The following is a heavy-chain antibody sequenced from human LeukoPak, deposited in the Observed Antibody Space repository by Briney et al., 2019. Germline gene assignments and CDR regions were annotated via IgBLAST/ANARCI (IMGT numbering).Heavy chain of an antibody. CDR3: ARDCTNGVCYGTDFDY. Sequence: PGGSLRLSCAASGFTFSSYGMHWVRQAPGKGLEWVAVIWYDGSNKYYADSVKGRFTISRDNSKNTLYLQMNSLRAEHTAVYYCARDCTNGVCYGTDFDYWGQGTLVTVSS. V-gene: IGHV3-33*01. CDR1: GFTFSSYG. D-gene: IGHD2-8*01. J-gene: IGHJ4*02. CDR2: IWYDGSNK.